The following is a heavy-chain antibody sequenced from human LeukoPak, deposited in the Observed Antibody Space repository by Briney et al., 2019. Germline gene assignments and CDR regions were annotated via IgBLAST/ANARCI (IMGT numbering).Heavy chain of an antibody. Sequence: GGSLRLSCAASGFTVSSNYMSWVRQAPGKGLEWVSVIYSGGSTYYADSVKGRFTISRDNSKNTLYLQMNSLRAEDTAVYYWAREGYCSSTSCYTLGDAFDIWGQGTMVTVSS. CDR2: IYSGGST. D-gene: IGHD2-2*02. J-gene: IGHJ3*02. CDR1: GFTVSSNY. CDR3: AREGYCSSTSCYTLGDAFDI. V-gene: IGHV3-53*01.